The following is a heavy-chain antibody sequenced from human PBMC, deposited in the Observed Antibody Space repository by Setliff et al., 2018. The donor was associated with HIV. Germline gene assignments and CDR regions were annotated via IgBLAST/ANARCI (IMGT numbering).Heavy chain of an antibody. J-gene: IGHJ6*02. Sequence: ASVKVSCKASGYTFNSYDINWVRQTTGQGLEWMGWMNPKSGNSGYAQKFQGRVTMTRNTSISTAYMELRSLTSEDTAVYYCARFLPGYSSSWYFGYSYYGMDVWGQGTTVTVSS. D-gene: IGHD6-13*01. CDR3: ARFLPGYSSSWYFGYSYYGMDV. CDR2: MNPKSGNS. V-gene: IGHV1-8*01. CDR1: GYTFNSYD.